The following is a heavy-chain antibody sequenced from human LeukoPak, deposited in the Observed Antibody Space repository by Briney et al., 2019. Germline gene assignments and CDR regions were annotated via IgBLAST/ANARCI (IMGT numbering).Heavy chain of an antibody. CDR1: GGSISSYY. J-gene: IGHJ2*01. CDR3: ATSRPGIAVAGTRRYWYFDL. Sequence: SETLSLTCTVSGGSISSYYWSWIRQPAGKGLEWIGRIYTSGSTNYNPSLKSRVTMSVDTSKNQFSLKLISVTAADTAVYYCATSRPGIAVAGTRRYWYFDLWGRGTLVTVSS. V-gene: IGHV4-4*07. CDR2: IYTSGST. D-gene: IGHD6-19*01.